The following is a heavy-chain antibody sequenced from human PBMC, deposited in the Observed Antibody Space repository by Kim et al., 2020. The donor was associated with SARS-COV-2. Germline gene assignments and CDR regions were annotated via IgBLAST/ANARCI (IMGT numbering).Heavy chain of an antibody. J-gene: IGHJ5*02. CDR2: IYYSGST. D-gene: IGHD3-10*01. Sequence: SETLSLTCTVSGGSISSYYWSWIRQPPGKGLEWIGYIYYSGSTNYNPSLKSRVTISVDTSKNQFSLKLSSVTAADTAVYYCARDSRAMVRGFWFDPWGQGTLVTVSS. CDR1: GGSISSYY. V-gene: IGHV4-59*13. CDR3: ARDSRAMVRGFWFDP.